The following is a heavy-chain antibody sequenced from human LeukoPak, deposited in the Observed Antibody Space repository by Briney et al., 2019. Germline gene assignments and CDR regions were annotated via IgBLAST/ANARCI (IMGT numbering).Heavy chain of an antibody. D-gene: IGHD2-21*02. J-gene: IGHJ6*02. CDR1: GFTFSSYW. Sequence: GGSLRLSCAASGFTFSSYWMHWVRQAPGKGLEWVAVISYDGSNKYYADSVKGRFTISRDNSKNTLYLQMNSLRAEDTAVYYCARDLRRHIVVVTAIRYYYYGMDVWGQGTTVTVSS. CDR2: ISYDGSNK. V-gene: IGHV3-30-3*01. CDR3: ARDLRRHIVVVTAIRYYYYGMDV.